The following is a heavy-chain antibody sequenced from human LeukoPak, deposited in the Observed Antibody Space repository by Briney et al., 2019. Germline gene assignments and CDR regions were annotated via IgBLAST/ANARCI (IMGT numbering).Heavy chain of an antibody. CDR1: GGSISSYY. D-gene: IGHD1-26*01. Sequence: SETLSLTCTVSGGSISSYYWSWIRQPPGKGLEWIGYIYYSGSTNYNPSLKSRVTISVDTSKNQFSLKLSSVTAADTAVYYCARVLPDSGSYWGLGFDPWGQGTLVTVSS. CDR2: IYYSGST. J-gene: IGHJ5*02. CDR3: ARVLPDSGSYWGLGFDP. V-gene: IGHV4-59*01.